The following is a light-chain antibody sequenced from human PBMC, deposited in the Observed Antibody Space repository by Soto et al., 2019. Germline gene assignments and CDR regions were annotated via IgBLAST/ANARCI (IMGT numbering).Light chain of an antibody. V-gene: IGKV3-11*01. CDR1: QSVSSN. J-gene: IGKJ3*01. Sequence: EIVMTQSPDTLSLSPGERATLSCRASQSVSSNLAWYQQKPGQAPRLLIYDASNRATGIPARFSGSGSGTDFTLTISSLEPEDFAVYYCQQRSNWPRITFGPGTKVDIK. CDR2: DAS. CDR3: QQRSNWPRIT.